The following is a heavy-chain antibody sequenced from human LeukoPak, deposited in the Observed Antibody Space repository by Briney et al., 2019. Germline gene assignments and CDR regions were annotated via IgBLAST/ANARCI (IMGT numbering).Heavy chain of an antibody. CDR3: AKGYGSGSYYPFDY. V-gene: IGHV3-21*04. Sequence: GGSLRPSCAASVFTFSSYSMNWVRQAPGKGLEWVSSISSGSKYIYNADSVKGRFTISRDNAKNSLYLQMNSLRAEDTALYYCAKGYGSGSYYPFDYWGQGTLVTVSS. CDR2: ISSGSKYI. J-gene: IGHJ4*02. CDR1: VFTFSSYS. D-gene: IGHD3-10*01.